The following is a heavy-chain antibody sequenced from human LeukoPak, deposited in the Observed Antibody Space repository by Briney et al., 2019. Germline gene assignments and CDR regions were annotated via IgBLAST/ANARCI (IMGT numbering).Heavy chain of an antibody. D-gene: IGHD3-10*02. Sequence: PGGSLRLSCAASGFTFNTYAMSWVRQAPGKGLEWVSSISGGDVTTSYADSVKGRFIISRDNSKNTLYLDMDSLRAEDTAMYYCTKLSGRVRGWYFDLWGRGTVVTVSS. CDR1: GFTFNTYA. CDR3: TKLSGRVRGWYFDL. CDR2: ISGGDVTT. V-gene: IGHV3-23*01. J-gene: IGHJ2*01.